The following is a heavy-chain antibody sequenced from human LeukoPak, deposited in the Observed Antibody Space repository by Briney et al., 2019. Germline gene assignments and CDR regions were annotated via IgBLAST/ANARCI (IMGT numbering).Heavy chain of an antibody. CDR2: IYYSGST. Sequence: SETPSLTCAVSGYSISSRNWWGWIRQPPGKGLEWIGYIYYSGSTNYNPSLKSRVTMSVDTSKNQFSLKLSALTAVDTAVYYCARSSRDGYNQFDYWGQGTLVTVSS. CDR3: ARSSRDGYNQFDY. CDR1: GYSISSRNW. V-gene: IGHV4-28*01. J-gene: IGHJ4*02. D-gene: IGHD5-24*01.